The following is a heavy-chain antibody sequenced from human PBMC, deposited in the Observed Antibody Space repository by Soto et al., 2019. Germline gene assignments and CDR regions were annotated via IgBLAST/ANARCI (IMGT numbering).Heavy chain of an antibody. CDR2: ISGSGGST. V-gene: IGHV3-23*01. D-gene: IGHD6-13*01. J-gene: IGHJ6*02. CDR1: GFTFSSYA. CDR3: ANTKGSSSWYYYYYGMDV. Sequence: GGSLRLSCAASGFTFSSYAMSWVRQAPGKGLEWVSAISGSGGSTYYADSVKGRFTISRDNSKNTLYLQMNSLRAEDTAVYYCANTKGSSSWYYYYYGMDVWGQGTTVTVSS.